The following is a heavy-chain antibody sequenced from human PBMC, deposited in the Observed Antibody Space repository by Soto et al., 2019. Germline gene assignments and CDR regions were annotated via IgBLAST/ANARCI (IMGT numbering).Heavy chain of an antibody. CDR3: ARGRLLYDWFDP. CDR1: GGSFSGYY. CDR2: INHSGST. D-gene: IGHD2-8*01. J-gene: IGHJ5*02. V-gene: IGHV4-34*01. Sequence: SETLSLTCAVYGGSFSGYYWSWIRQPPGKGLEWIGEINHSGSTNYNPSLKSRVTISVDTSKNQFSLKLSSVTAADTAVYYCARGRLLYDWFDPWGQGTLVTVSS.